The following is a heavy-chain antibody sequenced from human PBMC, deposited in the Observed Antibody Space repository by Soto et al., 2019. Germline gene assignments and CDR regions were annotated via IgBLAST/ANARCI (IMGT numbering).Heavy chain of an antibody. CDR1: GYSISSGFH. J-gene: IGHJ4*02. V-gene: IGHV4-38-2*01. Sequence: KTSETLSLTCAVSGYSISSGFHWAWIRQPPGRGLEFIGTIYHSGSPSLNPSLKSRATMSVDTSKNQFSLKLSSVTAADTAVYYCARGQSGATFDYWGQGTLVTVSS. D-gene: IGHD3-3*01. CDR2: IYHSGSP. CDR3: ARGQSGATFDY.